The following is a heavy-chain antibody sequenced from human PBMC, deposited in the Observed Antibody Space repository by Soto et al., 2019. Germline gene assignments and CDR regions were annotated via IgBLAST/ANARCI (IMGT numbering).Heavy chain of an antibody. J-gene: IGHJ4*02. Sequence: GGPLRLSCAASGFTFSSYGMHWVRKAPGKGLEWVAVISYDGSNKYYADSVKGRFTISRDNSKNTLYLQMNSLRAEDTAVYYCAKDYDCRRGYLRPGPIWVQGTLVPGSP. CDR1: GFTFSSYG. CDR3: AKDYDCRRGYLRPGPI. CDR2: ISYDGSNK. D-gene: IGHD3-3*01. V-gene: IGHV3-30*18.